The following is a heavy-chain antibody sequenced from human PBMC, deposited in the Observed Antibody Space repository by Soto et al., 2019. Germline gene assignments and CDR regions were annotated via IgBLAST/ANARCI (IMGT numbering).Heavy chain of an antibody. V-gene: IGHV4-39*02. CDR3: SRERESASEH. Sequence: KPSETLSLTCTVSGGSISSSTYHWAWIRQPPGKGLERIASIYYTGTTYYSPSLKSRVTISVDTSKNHFSLKLSSVTAADTAVYYCSRERESASEHWGQGTLVTVSS. CDR1: GGSISSSTYH. CDR2: IYYTGTT. J-gene: IGHJ4*02.